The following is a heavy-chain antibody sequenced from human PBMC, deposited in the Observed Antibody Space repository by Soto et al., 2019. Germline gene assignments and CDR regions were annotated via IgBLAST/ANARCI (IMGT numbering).Heavy chain of an antibody. CDR3: ARDRGSGSYYYGMDV. Sequence: QPGGSLRLSCAASGFTFSSYAMHWVRQAPGKGLEWVAVISYDGSNKYYADSVKGRFTISRDNSKNTLYLQMNSLRAEDTAVYYCARDRGSGSYYYGMDVWGQGTTVTVSS. J-gene: IGHJ6*02. CDR2: ISYDGSNK. D-gene: IGHD1-26*01. V-gene: IGHV3-30-3*01. CDR1: GFTFSSYA.